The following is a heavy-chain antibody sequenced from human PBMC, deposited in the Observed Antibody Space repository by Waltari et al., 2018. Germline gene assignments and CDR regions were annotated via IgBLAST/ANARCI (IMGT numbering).Heavy chain of an antibody. D-gene: IGHD4-17*01. V-gene: IGHV4-34*01. Sequence: QVQLQQWGAGLLKPSETLSLTCAVYGGSFSGYYWSWIRQPPGKGLGWTGEIKHSGSTTHNPSLKSRVTISVDTSKNQFSLKLSSVTAADTAVYYCANFYGDYGNGMDVWGQGTTVTVSS. CDR2: IKHSGST. J-gene: IGHJ6*02. CDR1: GGSFSGYY. CDR3: ANFYGDYGNGMDV.